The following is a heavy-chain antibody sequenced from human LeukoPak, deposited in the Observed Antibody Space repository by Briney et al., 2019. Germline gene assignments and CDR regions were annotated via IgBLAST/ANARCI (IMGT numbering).Heavy chain of an antibody. CDR1: GGSISSSSYY. CDR3: AREGRYERFHDY. V-gene: IGHV4-39*07. J-gene: IGHJ4*02. Sequence: PSETLSLTCTVSGGSISSSSYYWGWIRQPPGKGLEWIGSIYYRGSTYYNPSLKSRVTISVDKSKNQFSLRLSSVTAADTAVYYCAREGRYERFHDYWGQGTLVTVSS. CDR2: IYYRGST. D-gene: IGHD3-3*01.